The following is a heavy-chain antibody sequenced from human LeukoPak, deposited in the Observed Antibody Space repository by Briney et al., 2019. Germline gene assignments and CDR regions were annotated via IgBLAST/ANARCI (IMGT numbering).Heavy chain of an antibody. CDR3: VKFRGIQHYNYHMDV. CDR2: LAGSGANT. V-gene: IGHV3-23*01. D-gene: IGHD3-10*01. J-gene: IGHJ6*03. Sequence: PGVYLRRYASGSRFTYSSYDMSWVRQAPGQGLKWVSSLAGSGANTYYADSVKGRCTISRDNSKNTLSLQMNSLRAEDAAVYYCVKFRGIQHYNYHMDVWGKGTTVTVSS. CDR1: RFTYSSYD.